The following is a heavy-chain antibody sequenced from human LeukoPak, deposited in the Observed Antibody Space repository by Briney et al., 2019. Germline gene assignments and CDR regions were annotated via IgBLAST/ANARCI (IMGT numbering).Heavy chain of an antibody. D-gene: IGHD1-26*01. CDR1: GFTFSSYA. J-gene: IGHJ6*03. Sequence: GGSLRLSCAASGFTFSSYAMSWVRQAPGKGLEWVSYIGSTIYYADSVKGRFTISRDNAKNSLYLQMNSLRAEDTAVYYCARDRGIVGTTGYYYMDVWGKGTTVTVSS. CDR3: ARDRGIVGTTGYYYMDV. V-gene: IGHV3-48*04. CDR2: IGSTI.